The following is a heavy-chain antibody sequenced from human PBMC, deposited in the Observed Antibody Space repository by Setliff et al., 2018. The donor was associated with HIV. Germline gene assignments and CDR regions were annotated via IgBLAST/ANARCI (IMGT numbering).Heavy chain of an antibody. CDR3: ARTSGARTTDY. Sequence: GESLKISCRGSGYSFTSYWIGWVRQMPGKGLEWMGIIYPADSDTRYSPSFQGQVTISADKSISTAYLQWSSLKASDTAIYYCARTSGARTTDYWGQGTLVTVSS. D-gene: IGHD1-1*01. V-gene: IGHV5-51*01. CDR1: GYSFTSYW. J-gene: IGHJ4*02. CDR2: IYPADSDT.